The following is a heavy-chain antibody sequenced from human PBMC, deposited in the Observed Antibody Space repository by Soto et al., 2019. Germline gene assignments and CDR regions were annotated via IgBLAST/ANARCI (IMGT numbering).Heavy chain of an antibody. CDR2: IYYSGST. CDR3: ASSLRTNNWFDP. D-gene: IGHD1-7*01. J-gene: IGHJ5*02. Sequence: SETLSLTCTVSGGSISSSSYYWGWIRQPPGKGLEWIGSIYYSGSTYYNPSLKSRVTISIDTSKNQFSLKLSSVTAADTAVYYCASSLRTNNWFDPWGQGTLVTVSS. V-gene: IGHV4-39*01. CDR1: GGSISSSSYY.